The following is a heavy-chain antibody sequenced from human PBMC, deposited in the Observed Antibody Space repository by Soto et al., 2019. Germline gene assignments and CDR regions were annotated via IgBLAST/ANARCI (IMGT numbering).Heavy chain of an antibody. J-gene: IGHJ4*02. D-gene: IGHD3-3*01. CDR1: GFTFSSHG. Sequence: QVQLVESGGGVVQPGRSLRLSCAASGFTFSSHGMHWVRQAPGKGLEWVALIAYDGSDKYYADSVKGRFTISRDNSKNTVYVQMNSLRAEDTAVYYCAKCEGFWSGYYSGWGQGTLVTVSS. V-gene: IGHV3-30*18. CDR2: IAYDGSDK. CDR3: AKCEGFWSGYYSG.